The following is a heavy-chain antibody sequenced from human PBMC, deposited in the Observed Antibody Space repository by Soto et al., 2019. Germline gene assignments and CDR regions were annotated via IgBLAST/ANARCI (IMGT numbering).Heavy chain of an antibody. Sequence: GGSLRLSCAASGFTFSSYGMHWVRQAPGKGLEWVSYISSSSSTIYYADSVKGRFTISRDNAKNSLYLQMNSLRDEDTAVYYCASRNDFWSGYFPRMDVWGQGTTVTVSS. CDR3: ASRNDFWSGYFPRMDV. D-gene: IGHD3-3*01. CDR2: ISSSSSTI. CDR1: GFTFSSYG. J-gene: IGHJ6*02. V-gene: IGHV3-48*02.